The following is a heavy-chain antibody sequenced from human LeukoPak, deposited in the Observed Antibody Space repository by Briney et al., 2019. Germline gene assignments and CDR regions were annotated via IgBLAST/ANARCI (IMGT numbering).Heavy chain of an antibody. CDR1: GGTFSSYA. Sequence: ASVKVSCKASGGTFSSYAISWVRQAPGQGLEWMGWISAYNGNTNYAQKLQGRVTMTTDTSTSTAYMELRSLRSDDTAVYYCARDAYYYDSSGSNDYWGQGTLVTVSS. CDR3: ARDAYYYDSSGSNDY. J-gene: IGHJ4*02. V-gene: IGHV1-18*01. D-gene: IGHD3-22*01. CDR2: ISAYNGNT.